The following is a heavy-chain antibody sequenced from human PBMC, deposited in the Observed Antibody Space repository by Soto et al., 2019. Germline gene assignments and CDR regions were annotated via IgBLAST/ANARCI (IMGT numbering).Heavy chain of an antibody. CDR3: ARDFSSSWYASDY. D-gene: IGHD6-13*01. Sequence: GGSLRLSCAASGFTVSSNYMSWVRQAPGKGLEWVSVIYSGGSTYYADSVKGRFTISRDNSKNTLYLQMNSLRAEDTAVYYCARDFSSSWYASDYWGQGTLVTVSS. CDR2: IYSGGST. CDR1: GFTVSSNY. J-gene: IGHJ4*02. V-gene: IGHV3-66*01.